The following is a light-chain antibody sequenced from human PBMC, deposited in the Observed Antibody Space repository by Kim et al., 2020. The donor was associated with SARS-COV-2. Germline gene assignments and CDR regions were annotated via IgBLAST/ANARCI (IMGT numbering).Light chain of an antibody. CDR2: GKN. J-gene: IGLJ2*01. Sequence: GQKERTTCQGDIHRNYYASWYHQKRGQAPVLVIYGKNNRPSGITDRFSGSSSGNTASLTITGAQAEDEADYYCNSRDSSGNHPHVVFGGGTQLTVL. V-gene: IGLV3-19*01. CDR3: NSRDSSGNHPHVV. CDR1: IHRNYY.